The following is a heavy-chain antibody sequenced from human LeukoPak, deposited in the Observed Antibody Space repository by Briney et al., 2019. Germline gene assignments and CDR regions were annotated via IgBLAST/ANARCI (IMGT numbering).Heavy chain of an antibody. J-gene: IGHJ6*02. V-gene: IGHV1-46*01. CDR3: ATDRGTMRIVVVTYCYCMDV. Sequence: ASVKVSCKASGYSFTSYYMHWVRQAPGQGLEWMGIINPSGGKTIYAQKFQGRVTMTRDTSTNTVYMELSSLRSEDSAVYYCATDRGTMRIVVVTYCYCMDVWGQGTTVTVSS. D-gene: IGHD2-21*02. CDR2: INPSGGKT. CDR1: GYSFTSYY.